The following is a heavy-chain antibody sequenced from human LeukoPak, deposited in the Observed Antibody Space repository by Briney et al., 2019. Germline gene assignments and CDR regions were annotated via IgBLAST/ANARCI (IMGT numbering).Heavy chain of an antibody. CDR3: ARGPGALIY. CDR2: ISHDGTNR. V-gene: IGHV3-30*03. CDR1: GFAFSRYG. D-gene: IGHD2-2*01. J-gene: IGHJ4*02. Sequence: GRSLRLSCAASGFAFSRYGMHWVRQAPGKGLEGVALISHDGTNRNHADSVKGRFTISRDNSNNTLYLQMSSLRAEDTAVYYCARGPGALIYWGQGALVTVSS.